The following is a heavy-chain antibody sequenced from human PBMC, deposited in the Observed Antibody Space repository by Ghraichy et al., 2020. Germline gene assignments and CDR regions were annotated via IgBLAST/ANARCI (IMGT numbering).Heavy chain of an antibody. CDR1: GFTSSSYW. D-gene: IGHD3-22*01. CDR2: INSDGTNT. J-gene: IGHJ4*02. V-gene: IGHV3-74*01. CDR3: ARGYYETNFDY. Sequence: GGSLRLSCVVSGFTSSSYWMHWVRQAPGKGLVWVSRINSDGTNTHYADSVKGRFTISRDNAKNTLYLQMNSLRAEDTAVYYCARGYYETNFDYWGQGTLVTVSS.